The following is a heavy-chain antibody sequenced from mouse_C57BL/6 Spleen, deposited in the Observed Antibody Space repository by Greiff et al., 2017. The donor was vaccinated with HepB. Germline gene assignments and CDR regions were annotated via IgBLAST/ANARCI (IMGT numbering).Heavy chain of an antibody. V-gene: IGHV1-81*01. D-gene: IGHD1-1*01. CDR3: ACAADAFGCSTGYFDV. CDR2: IYPRSGNT. CDR1: GYTFTSYG. Sequence: VQLQQSGAELVRPGASVKLSCKASGYTFTSYGISWVKQRTGQGLEWIGEIYPRSGNTYYNEKFKGKATLTVDKSSSTAYMELRSLTSEDSAVYFCACAADAFGCSTGYFDVWGTGTTVTVSS. J-gene: IGHJ1*03.